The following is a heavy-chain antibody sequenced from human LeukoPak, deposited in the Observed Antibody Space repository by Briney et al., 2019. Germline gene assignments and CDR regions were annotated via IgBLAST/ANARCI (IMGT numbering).Heavy chain of an antibody. CDR1: GYTFTGYY. CDR3: AREEITGTTSWFDP. J-gene: IGHJ5*02. Sequence: GASVKVSCKASGYTFTGYYMHWVGQAPGQGLEWMGWINPNSGGTNYAQKFQGRVTMTRDTSISTAYMELSRLRSDDTAVYYCAREEITGTTSWFDPWGQGTLVTVSS. CDR2: INPNSGGT. D-gene: IGHD1-20*01. V-gene: IGHV1-2*02.